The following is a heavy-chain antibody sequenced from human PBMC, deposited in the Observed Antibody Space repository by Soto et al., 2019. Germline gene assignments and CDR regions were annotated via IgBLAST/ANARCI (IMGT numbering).Heavy chain of an antibody. CDR2: TYYRSKWSN. CDR1: GDSVSSNDAA. Sequence: SQTLSLTCAISGDSVSSNDAAWNWIRQSPSIGLECLGSTYYRSKWSNGYALSMKSRRTIKPDTSKNQFYLQLNSVTPDDTAVYYCARSGPGGYIHXWGQGTLVTVSX. D-gene: IGHD3-16*02. J-gene: IGHJ4*02. V-gene: IGHV6-1*01. CDR3: ARSGPGGYIHX.